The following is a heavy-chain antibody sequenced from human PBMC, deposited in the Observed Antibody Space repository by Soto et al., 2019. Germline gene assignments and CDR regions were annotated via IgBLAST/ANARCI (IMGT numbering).Heavy chain of an antibody. J-gene: IGHJ4*02. CDR1: GYTFTGHY. CDR2: IGPESGAT. V-gene: IGHV1-2*02. CDR3: GRGRSGQIVVFY. D-gene: IGHD1-26*01. Sequence: AAVKVSCKASGYTFTGHYIHWVRQAPEQGPEWMGEIGPESGATRYAQRFQGRVTMTRDMSITTVYMELNNLSPDDTAVYYCGRGRSGQIVVFYWGQGTPVTVPQ.